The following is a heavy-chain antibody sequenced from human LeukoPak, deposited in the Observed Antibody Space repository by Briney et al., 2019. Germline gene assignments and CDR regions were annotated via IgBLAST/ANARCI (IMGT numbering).Heavy chain of an antibody. J-gene: IGHJ4*02. CDR2: ISSSSSYI. V-gene: IGHV3-21*01. Sequence: GGSLRLSCAASGFTFSSYSTNWVRQAPGKGLEWVSSISSSSSYIYYADSVKGRFTISRDNAKNSLYLQMNSLRAEDTAVYYCARDGPYYYDSSGYSDYWGQGTLVTVSS. CDR1: GFTFSSYS. CDR3: ARDGPYYYDSSGYSDY. D-gene: IGHD3-22*01.